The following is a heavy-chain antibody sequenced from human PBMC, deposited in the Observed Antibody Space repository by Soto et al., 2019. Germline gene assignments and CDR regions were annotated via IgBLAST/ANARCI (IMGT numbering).Heavy chain of an antibody. D-gene: IGHD6-19*01. J-gene: IGHJ4*02. Sequence: QVQLVESGGGVVQPGRSLRLSCAASGFTFSSYGMHWVRQAPGKGLEWVAVIWYDGSNKYYADSVKGRFTISRDNSKNTLYLQMNSLRAEDTAMYYCARSIAVAGRAAFDYWGQGTLVTVSS. CDR3: ARSIAVAGRAAFDY. V-gene: IGHV3-33*01. CDR1: GFTFSSYG. CDR2: IWYDGSNK.